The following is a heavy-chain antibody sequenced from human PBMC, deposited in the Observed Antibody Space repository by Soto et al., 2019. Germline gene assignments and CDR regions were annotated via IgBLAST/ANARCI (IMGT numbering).Heavy chain of an antibody. Sequence: QVQLVQSGAEVKKPGSSVKVSCKASGGTFSSYSINWLRQAPGQGLEWMGEIIPIFGTANYAQKFQGRVTITAAESTSTAYMELSSLRSEDTDVYYCARDGGRHSGGIDYWGQGTLVTVSS. CDR1: GGTFSSYS. V-gene: IGHV1-69*01. CDR2: IIPIFGTA. J-gene: IGHJ4*02. D-gene: IGHD1-26*01. CDR3: ARDGGRHSGGIDY.